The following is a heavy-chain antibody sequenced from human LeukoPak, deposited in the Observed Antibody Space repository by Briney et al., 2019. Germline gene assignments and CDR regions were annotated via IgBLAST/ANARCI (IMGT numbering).Heavy chain of an antibody. J-gene: IGHJ4*02. D-gene: IGHD4-17*01. V-gene: IGHV3-23*01. Sequence: QPGGSLRLSCAASGFIFSSYAMSWVRQAPGKGLEGVSTISGTNDNTYYADSVKDRFTISRDNSKNTLSLQMNSLRAEDTAVYYCAKGRGTTVTSAANYWGQGTLVTVSS. CDR1: GFIFSSYA. CDR3: AKGRGTTVTSAANY. CDR2: ISGTNDNT.